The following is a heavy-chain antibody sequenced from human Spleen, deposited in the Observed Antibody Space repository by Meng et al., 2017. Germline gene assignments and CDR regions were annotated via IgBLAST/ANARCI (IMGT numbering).Heavy chain of an antibody. CDR2: IYPGDSGT. CDR1: GYSFSSYW. V-gene: IGHV5-51*01. J-gene: IGHJ3*02. Sequence: GESLKISCKGSGYSFSSYWIGWVRQMPGKGLEWMGLIYPGDSGTRYNPSFQGQVTISADKSSSTAYLQWSSLKASDTATYYCARQLARYCSGTGCFEYEACDIWGQGTKVTVSS. CDR3: ARQLARYCSGTGCFEYEACDI. D-gene: IGHD2-15*01.